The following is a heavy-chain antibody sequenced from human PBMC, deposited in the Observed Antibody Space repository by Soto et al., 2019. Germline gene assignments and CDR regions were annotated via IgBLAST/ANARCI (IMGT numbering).Heavy chain of an antibody. CDR1: GGTFSNYA. CDR2: IIPIFGTT. Sequence: QVQLVQSGAEVKKPGSSVKVSCKASGGTFSNYAITWVRQAPGQGLEWLGRIIPIFGTTNYAQKIQGRVTITADEXTXXAYMELSSLRSDDTAVYYCAKDGGREGYFGNWFDPWGQGTLVTVSS. CDR3: AKDGGREGYFGNWFDP. V-gene: IGHV1-69*15. D-gene: IGHD2-15*01. J-gene: IGHJ5*02.